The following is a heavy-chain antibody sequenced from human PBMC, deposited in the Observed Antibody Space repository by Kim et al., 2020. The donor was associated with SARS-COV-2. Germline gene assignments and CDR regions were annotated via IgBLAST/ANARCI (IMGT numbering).Heavy chain of an antibody. CDR3: ARDYYDSSGYQSPPDLIDY. D-gene: IGHD3-22*01. V-gene: IGHV3-11*01. Sequence: GGSLRLSCAASGFTFSDYYMSWIRQAPGKGLEWVSYISSSGSTIYYADSVKGRFTISRDNAKNSLYLQMNSLRAEDTAVYYCARDYYDSSGYQSPPDLIDYWGQGTLVTVSS. CDR2: ISSSGSTI. CDR1: GFTFSDYY. J-gene: IGHJ4*02.